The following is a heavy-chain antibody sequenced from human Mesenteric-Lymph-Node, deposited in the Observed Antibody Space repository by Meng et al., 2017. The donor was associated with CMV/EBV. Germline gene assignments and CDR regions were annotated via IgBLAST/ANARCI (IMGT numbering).Heavy chain of an antibody. CDR1: GFTFSSYW. CDR3: AKDKYYGSGNPDF. J-gene: IGHJ4*02. CDR2: INSDGSST. V-gene: IGHV3-74*01. Sequence: GESLKISCAASGFTFSSYWMHWVRQAPGKGLVWVSRINSDGSSTSYADSVKGRFTISRDNAKNTLYLQMNSLRAEDTAVYYCAKDKYYGSGNPDFWGQGTLVTVSS. D-gene: IGHD3-10*01.